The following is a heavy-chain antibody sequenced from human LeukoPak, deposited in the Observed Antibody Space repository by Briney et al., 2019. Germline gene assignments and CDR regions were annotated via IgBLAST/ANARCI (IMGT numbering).Heavy chain of an antibody. V-gene: IGHV4-39*07. CDR1: GGSISSSSYY. CDR3: ARGCDFWSGYYTNWFDP. Sequence: SETLSLTCTVSGGSISSSSYYWGWIRQPPGKGLEWIGEINHSGSTNYNPSLKSRVTISVDTSKNQFSLKLSSVTAADTAVYYCARGCDFWSGYYTNWFDPWGQGTLVTVSS. D-gene: IGHD3-3*01. CDR2: INHSGST. J-gene: IGHJ5*02.